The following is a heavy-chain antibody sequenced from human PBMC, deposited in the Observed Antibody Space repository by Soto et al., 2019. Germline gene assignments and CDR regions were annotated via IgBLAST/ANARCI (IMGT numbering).Heavy chain of an antibody. V-gene: IGHV1-69*01. Sequence: VEVSCKASGGTFSSYAISWVRRAPGQGLEWMGGIIPIFGTANYAQKFQGRVTITADESTSTAYMELSSLRSEDTAVYYCAGDIVATLNYYYYGMDVWGQGTTVTVSS. CDR2: IIPIFGTA. CDR1: GGTFSSYA. CDR3: AGDIVATLNYYYYGMDV. J-gene: IGHJ6*02. D-gene: IGHD5-12*01.